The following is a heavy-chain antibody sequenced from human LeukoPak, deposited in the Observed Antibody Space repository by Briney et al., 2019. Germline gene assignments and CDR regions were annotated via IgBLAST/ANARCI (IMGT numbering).Heavy chain of an antibody. D-gene: IGHD6-13*01. J-gene: IGHJ4*02. V-gene: IGHV3-74*01. CDR3: ATKRQLAPPPDS. CDR2: INTDGTVT. CDR1: GFTCSKYW. Sequence: GGSLRLSCAASGFTCSKYWMLLLRQAPGKGLESVSRINTDGTVTTYADSVKGRFTVSRDNADNTMFLQMNSVRDEDTAVYYCATKRQLAPPPDSWGQGTPVTVSS.